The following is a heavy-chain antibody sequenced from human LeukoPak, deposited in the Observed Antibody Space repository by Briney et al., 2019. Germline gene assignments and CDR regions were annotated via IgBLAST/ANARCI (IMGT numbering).Heavy chain of an antibody. D-gene: IGHD3-10*01. V-gene: IGHV1-8*01. CDR2: INPKSGRT. CDR1: GYTLSNYD. CDR3: ARGFGSGSYSY. Sequence: ASVKVSCKASGYTLSNYDINWVRQATGQGLEWLGWINPKSGRTGYAQKFQGRVTMTRNTSISTAYMELSSLRSEDTAVYYCARGFGSGSYSYWGQGTLVTVSS. J-gene: IGHJ4*02.